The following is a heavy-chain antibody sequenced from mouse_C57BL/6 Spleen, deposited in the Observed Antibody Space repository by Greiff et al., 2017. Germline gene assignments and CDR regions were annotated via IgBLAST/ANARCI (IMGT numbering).Heavy chain of an antibody. D-gene: IGHD1-1*01. Sequence: QVQLQQPGAELVRPGTSVKLSCKASGYTFTSYWMHWVKQRPGQGLEWIGVIDPSDSYTNYNQKFKGKATLTVDTSSSTAYMQLSSLPSEDSADYYCEKSGKYGNSYGDYFDYWGQGTTLTVSS. CDR1: GYTFTSYW. J-gene: IGHJ2*01. CDR3: EKSGKYGNSYGDYFDY. CDR2: IDPSDSYT. V-gene: IGHV1-59*01.